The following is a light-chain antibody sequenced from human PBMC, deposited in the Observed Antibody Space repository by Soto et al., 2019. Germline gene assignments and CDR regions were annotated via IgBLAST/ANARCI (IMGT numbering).Light chain of an antibody. J-gene: IGLJ3*02. CDR1: SSDVGGYNY. CDR2: HVS. CDR3: SSYTSSSTLE. Sequence: QSALTQPASVSGSPGQSITISCTGTSSDVGGYNYVSWYQQHPGKAPKLMIYHVSNRPSGVSNHFSGSKSGNTASLTISGLQAEDEADYYCSSYTSSSTLEFGGGRKVTVL. V-gene: IGLV2-14*01.